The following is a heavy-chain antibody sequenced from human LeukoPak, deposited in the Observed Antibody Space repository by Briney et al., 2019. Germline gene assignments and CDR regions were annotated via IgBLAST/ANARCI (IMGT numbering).Heavy chain of an antibody. CDR2: ISSSSSYT. V-gene: IGHV3-11*06. Sequence: GGSLRLSCAASGFTFSDYYMSWIRQAPGKGLEWVSYISSSSSYTNYADSVKGRFTISRDNAKSSLYLQMNSLGAEDTAVYYCAKSLTPGVADYWGQGTLVTVSS. CDR3: AKSLTPGVADY. J-gene: IGHJ4*02. D-gene: IGHD2-15*01. CDR1: GFTFSDYY.